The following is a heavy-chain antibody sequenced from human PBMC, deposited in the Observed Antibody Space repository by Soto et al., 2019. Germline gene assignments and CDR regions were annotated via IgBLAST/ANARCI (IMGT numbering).Heavy chain of an antibody. CDR3: ARHSNDGGGMYV. J-gene: IGHJ6*02. Sequence: QVQLVQSGAEVKKPGSSVKVSCKASGGTFSTYAISWVRQAPGQGLEWMGGIIPIFGTTNYAQKFQGRVTITADESTSTASMALSSLRSEDTAVFYCARHSNDGGGMYVWGQGTTVTVSS. V-gene: IGHV1-69*12. CDR1: GGTFSTYA. CDR2: IIPIFGTT. D-gene: IGHD3-16*01.